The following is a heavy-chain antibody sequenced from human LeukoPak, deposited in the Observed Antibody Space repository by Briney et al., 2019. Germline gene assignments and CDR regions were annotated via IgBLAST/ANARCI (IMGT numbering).Heavy chain of an antibody. V-gene: IGHV3-20*04. CDR3: ARVSDISVAAYFDY. J-gene: IGHJ4*02. CDR1: GFTFDDYG. CDR2: INWNGGST. Sequence: GGTLRLSCAASGFTFDDYGLSWVRQAPGKGLEWVSTINWNGGSTGYADSVKGRFTISRDNAKNSLYLQMNSLRAEDTALYYCARVSDISVAAYFDYWGQGTLVTVSS. D-gene: IGHD6-19*01.